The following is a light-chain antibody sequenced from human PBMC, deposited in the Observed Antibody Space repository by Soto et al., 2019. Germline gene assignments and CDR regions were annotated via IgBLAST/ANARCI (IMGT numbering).Light chain of an antibody. CDR1: SSDVGAYNY. CDR2: EVS. J-gene: IGLJ2*01. CDR3: SSYTSSNTLI. V-gene: IGLV2-14*03. Sequence: QSALTQPASVSGSPGQSITISCTGTSSDVGAYNYVSWYQQHPGKAPKLIIYEVSDRPSGVSNRFSGSKSGNTASLTISGLQAEDEADYYCSSYTSSNTLIFGGGTQLTVL.